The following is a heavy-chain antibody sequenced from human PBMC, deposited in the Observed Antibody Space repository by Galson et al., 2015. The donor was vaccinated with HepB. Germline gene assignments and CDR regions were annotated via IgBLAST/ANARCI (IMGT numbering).Heavy chain of an antibody. D-gene: IGHD3-9*01. CDR3: ARGSPNYDILTGYNYYFDY. V-gene: IGHV3-66*01. CDR1: GFTVSGNY. CDR2: IYSGGST. Sequence: SLRLSCAASGFTVSGNYMTWVRQAPGKGLEWVSVIYSGGSTYYTDSVKGRFTISRDNSKNTLYLQMNSLRAEDTAVYYCARGSPNYDILTGYNYYFDYWGQGTLVTVSS. J-gene: IGHJ4*02.